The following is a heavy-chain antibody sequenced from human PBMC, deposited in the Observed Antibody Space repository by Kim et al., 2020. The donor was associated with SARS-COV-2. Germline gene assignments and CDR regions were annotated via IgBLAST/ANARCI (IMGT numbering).Heavy chain of an antibody. CDR2: INSNGRDA. Sequence: GGSLRLSCTASGFTFSSNWMHWVRQAPGKGLVWVSHINSNGRDANYADPVKGRFTISRDNAKNTLYLQMNSLRDDDTAVYYCAREMGAIGSWGQGTLGTV. J-gene: IGHJ4*02. CDR1: GFTFSSNW. CDR3: AREMGAIGS. V-gene: IGHV3-74*01. D-gene: IGHD1-26*01.